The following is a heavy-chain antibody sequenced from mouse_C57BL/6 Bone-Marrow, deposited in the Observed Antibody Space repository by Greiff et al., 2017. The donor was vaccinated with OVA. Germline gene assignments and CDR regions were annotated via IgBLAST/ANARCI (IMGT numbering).Heavy chain of an antibody. V-gene: IGHV5-9-1*02. Sequence: EVMLVESGEGLVKPGGSLKLSCAASGFTFSSYAMSWVRQTPEKRLEWVAYISSGGDYIYYADTVKGRFTISSDNARNTLSLQMSSLQPEATAMYYCTREVTTVVDYYAMDYRGQGTSDTGSS. D-gene: IGHD1-1*01. CDR3: TREVTTVVDYYAMDY. CDR2: ISSGGDYI. J-gene: IGHJ4*01. CDR1: GFTFSSYA.